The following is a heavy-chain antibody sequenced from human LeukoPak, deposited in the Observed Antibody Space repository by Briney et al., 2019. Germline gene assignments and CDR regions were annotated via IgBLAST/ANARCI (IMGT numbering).Heavy chain of an antibody. Sequence: SETLSLTCTVSGGSISSYYWSWIRQPPGKGLEWIGYIYYSGSTNYNPSLKSRVTISVDTSKNQFSLKLSSMTAADTAVYYCARGEQWPGYFDYWGQGTLVTVSS. CDR3: ARGEQWPGYFDY. V-gene: IGHV4-59*01. D-gene: IGHD6-19*01. CDR1: GGSISSYY. J-gene: IGHJ4*02. CDR2: IYYSGST.